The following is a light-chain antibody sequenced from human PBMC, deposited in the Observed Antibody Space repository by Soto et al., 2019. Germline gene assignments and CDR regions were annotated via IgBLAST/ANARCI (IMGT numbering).Light chain of an antibody. CDR2: GAS. CDR3: HQYGGSRWT. J-gene: IGKJ1*01. Sequence: EIVLSQSPGTLSLSPGERATLSCRASQSVSSTYLAWYQQKPGQAPRLLIYGASNRATGIPDRFSVSGSGTDFTPTISRLEPEDFAVYYCHQYGGSRWTFGQGTRVDI. CDR1: QSVSSTY. V-gene: IGKV3-20*01.